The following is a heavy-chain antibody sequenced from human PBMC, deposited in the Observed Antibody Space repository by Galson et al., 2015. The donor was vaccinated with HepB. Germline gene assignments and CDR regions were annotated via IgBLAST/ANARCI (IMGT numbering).Heavy chain of an antibody. CDR3: AKSRTAAATSLDY. J-gene: IGHJ4*02. Sequence: SVKVSCKASGYTFFDYLIHWVRQAPGQGLEWMGWINPYSGGTNYAQKFQGRVTMTRDTSISTAYMDLSGLTSDDTAVYYCAKSRTAAATSLDYWGQGTLVTVSS. V-gene: IGHV1-2*02. CDR2: INPYSGGT. CDR1: GYTFFDYL. D-gene: IGHD6-25*01.